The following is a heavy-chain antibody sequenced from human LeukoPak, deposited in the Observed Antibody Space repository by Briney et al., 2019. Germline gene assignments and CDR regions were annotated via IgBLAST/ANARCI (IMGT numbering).Heavy chain of an antibody. CDR2: IYTSGST. CDR1: GGSISSYY. CDR3: ARESKHYYDSSGYYYYYFDY. D-gene: IGHD3-22*01. V-gene: IGHV4-4*07. J-gene: IGHJ4*02. Sequence: PSKTLSLTCTVSGGSISSYYWSWIRQPAGKGLEGIGRIYTSGSTNYNPSLKSRVTMSVDTSKNQFSLTLSSVTAADTAVYYCARESKHYYDSSGYYYYYFDYWGQGTLVTVSS.